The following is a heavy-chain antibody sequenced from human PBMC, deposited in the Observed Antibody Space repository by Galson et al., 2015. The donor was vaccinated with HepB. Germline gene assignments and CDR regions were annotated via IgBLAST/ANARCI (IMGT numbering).Heavy chain of an antibody. CDR1: GFTFTSYG. CDR2: ISYDGSNK. J-gene: IGHJ4*02. CDR3: AKAYSGSYNYFDY. V-gene: IGHV3-30*18. D-gene: IGHD1-26*01. Sequence: SLRLSCAASGFTFTSYGMHWVRQAPGKGLEWVVVISYDGSNKYYADSVKGRFTISRDNSKNTLYLQMNSLRAEDTAVYYCAKAYSGSYNYFDYWGQGTLVTVSS.